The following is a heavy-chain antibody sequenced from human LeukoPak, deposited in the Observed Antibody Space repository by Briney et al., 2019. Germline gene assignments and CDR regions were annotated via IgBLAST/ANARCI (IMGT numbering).Heavy chain of an antibody. CDR1: GGSITSNYW. Sequence: SGTLSLTCVVSGGSITSNYWWSWVRQSPGKGLEWIGEIFHSGRTNYNPSLKSRVSISLDKSRSEFSLKLSSVTAADTAVYYCARVKREVVTAISRYYYYYYMDVWGKGTTVTVSS. CDR2: IFHSGRT. D-gene: IGHD2-21*02. CDR3: ARVKREVVTAISRYYYYYYMDV. J-gene: IGHJ6*03. V-gene: IGHV4-4*02.